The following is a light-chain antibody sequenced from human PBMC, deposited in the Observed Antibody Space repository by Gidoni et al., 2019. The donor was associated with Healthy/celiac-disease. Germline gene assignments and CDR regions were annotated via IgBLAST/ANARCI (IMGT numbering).Light chain of an antibody. CDR3: GTWDSSLSGGV. V-gene: IGLV1-51*01. CDR2: DNN. J-gene: IGLJ2*01. CDR1: SSNIGNNY. Sequence: QSVLTQPPSVSAAPGQKVTISCSGSSSNIGNNYVSWYQQLPGTAPKLIIYDNNKRPSGIPDRFSGSKSGTSATLGITGLQTGDEADYYCGTWDSSLSGGVFGGGTKLTVL.